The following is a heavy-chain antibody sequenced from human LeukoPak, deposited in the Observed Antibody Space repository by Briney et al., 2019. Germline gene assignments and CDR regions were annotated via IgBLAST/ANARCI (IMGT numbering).Heavy chain of an antibody. CDR3: AKTAGGDYYDSSGSFDY. J-gene: IGHJ4*02. D-gene: IGHD3-22*01. Sequence: GGSLRLSCAASGFTFSSYAMSWVRQAPGKGLEWVSAISGSGGSTYYADSVKGRFTISRDNSKNTLYLQMNSLRAEDTAVYYCAKTAGGDYYDSSGSFDYWGQGTLVTVTS. CDR2: ISGSGGST. CDR1: GFTFSSYA. V-gene: IGHV3-23*01.